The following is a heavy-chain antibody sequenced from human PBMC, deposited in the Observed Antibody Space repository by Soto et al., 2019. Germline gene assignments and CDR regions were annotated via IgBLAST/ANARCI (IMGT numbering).Heavy chain of an antibody. D-gene: IGHD6-6*01. Sequence: TLSLTCAVSGGSISSSNWWSWVRQPPGKGLEWIGEIYHSGSTNYNPSPKSRVTISVDKSKNQFSLKLSSVTAADTAVYYCARAGGIAARPSHWFDPWGQGTLVTVSS. CDR1: GGSISSSNW. V-gene: IGHV4-4*02. CDR2: IYHSGST. CDR3: ARAGGIAARPSHWFDP. J-gene: IGHJ5*02.